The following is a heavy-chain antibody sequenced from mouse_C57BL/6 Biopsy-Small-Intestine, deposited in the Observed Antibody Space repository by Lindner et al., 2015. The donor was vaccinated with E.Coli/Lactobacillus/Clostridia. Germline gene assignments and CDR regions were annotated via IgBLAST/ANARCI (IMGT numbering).Heavy chain of an antibody. CDR1: GYSFTGYY. Sequence: VQLQESGPELVKPGASVKISCKASGYSFTGYYMSWVKQSPEKSLEWIGDINPSTGGTTYNQKFKAKASLTVDKSSSTAYMQLKSLTSEDSAVYYCARSHAGGDYWGQGTTLTVFS. J-gene: IGHJ2*01. CDR2: INPSTGGT. V-gene: IGHV1-42*01. CDR3: ARSHAGGDY.